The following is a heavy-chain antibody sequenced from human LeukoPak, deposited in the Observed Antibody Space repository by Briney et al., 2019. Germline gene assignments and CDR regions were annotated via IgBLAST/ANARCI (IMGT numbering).Heavy chain of an antibody. CDR2: ISYDGSNK. D-gene: IGHD2-2*01. CDR3: AKGSSTSCYVS. J-gene: IGHJ4*02. Sequence: GRSLRLSCAASGFTFSSYGMHWVRQAPGKGLEWVAVISYDGSNKYYADSEKGRFTISRDNSKNTLYLQMNSLRAEDTAVYYCAKGSSTSCYVSWGQGTLVTVSS. V-gene: IGHV3-30*18. CDR1: GFTFSSYG.